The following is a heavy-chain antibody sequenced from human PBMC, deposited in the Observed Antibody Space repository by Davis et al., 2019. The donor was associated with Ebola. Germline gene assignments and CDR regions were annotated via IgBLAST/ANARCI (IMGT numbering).Heavy chain of an antibody. J-gene: IGHJ6*02. CDR2: ISWDGGST. D-gene: IGHD7-27*01. CDR3: AKGWGKYYYYGMDV. Sequence: GESLKISCAASGFTFDDYTMHWVRQAPGKGLEWVSLISWDGGSTYYADSVKGRFTISRDNSKNSLYLQMNSLRTEDTALYYCAKGWGKYYYYGMDVWGQGTTVTVSS. CDR1: GFTFDDYT. V-gene: IGHV3-43*01.